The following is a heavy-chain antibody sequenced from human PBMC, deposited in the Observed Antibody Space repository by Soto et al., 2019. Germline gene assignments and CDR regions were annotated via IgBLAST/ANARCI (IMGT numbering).Heavy chain of an antibody. J-gene: IGHJ4*02. D-gene: IGHD1-1*01. Sequence: QVQLQQWGAGLLKPSETLSLTCAVYGGSFSGYYWSWIRQPPGKGLEWIGEINHSGSTNYNPSLKCRVTISVDTSKNQYSLKMSSVTAAETAVYYCARTTNGHDYWGQGTLVTVSS. CDR3: ARTTNGHDY. V-gene: IGHV4-34*01. CDR2: INHSGST. CDR1: GGSFSGYY.